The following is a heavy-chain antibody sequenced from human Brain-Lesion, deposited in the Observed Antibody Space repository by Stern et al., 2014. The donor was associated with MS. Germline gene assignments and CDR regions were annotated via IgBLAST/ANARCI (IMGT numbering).Heavy chain of an antibody. Sequence: VQLVESGPGLVKPSGTLSLTCAVSGGSISSSNWWSWVRQSPGKGLEWIGESDHSGSTIYNPSLKSRVTVSVYKSKNRFSLNLRSVTAADTAVYFCARFPASRPHVFDSWGQGTLVTVSS. CDR2: SDHSGST. CDR1: GGSISSSNW. CDR3: ARFPASRPHVFDS. D-gene: IGHD6-13*01. V-gene: IGHV4-4*02. J-gene: IGHJ4*02.